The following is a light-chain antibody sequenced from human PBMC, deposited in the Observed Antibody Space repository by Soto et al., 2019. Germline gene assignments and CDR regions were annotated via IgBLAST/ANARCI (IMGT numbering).Light chain of an antibody. CDR3: ATWDDSLNGWV. CDR1: NSNIGSNI. Sequence: QSVLTQAPSASGTPGQRVTSSCSGSNSNIGSNIVNWYQQVAQTAPKLLIYGNTQRPSGVPDRFSGSKSGTSASLAISGLQSEDEADYYCATWDDSLNGWVFGGGTKLTVL. V-gene: IGLV1-44*01. J-gene: IGLJ3*02. CDR2: GNT.